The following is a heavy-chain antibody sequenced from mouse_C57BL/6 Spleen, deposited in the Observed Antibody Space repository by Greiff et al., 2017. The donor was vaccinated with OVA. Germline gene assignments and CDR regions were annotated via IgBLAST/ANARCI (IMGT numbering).Heavy chain of an antibody. Sequence: VQLQQSGAELVRPGASVKLSCTASGFNIKDYYMHWVKQRPEQGLEWIGRIDPEDGDTEYAPKFQGKATMTADTSSNTAYLLLRSLTSEDTAVYYCTRYYGSSYDYCDVWGTGTTVTVSS. CDR3: TRYYGSSYDYCDV. CDR2: IDPEDGDT. CDR1: GFNIKDYY. D-gene: IGHD1-1*01. J-gene: IGHJ1*03. V-gene: IGHV14-1*01.